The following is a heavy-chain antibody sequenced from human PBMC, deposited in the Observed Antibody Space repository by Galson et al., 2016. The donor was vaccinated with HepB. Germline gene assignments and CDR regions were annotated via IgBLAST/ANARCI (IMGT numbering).Heavy chain of an antibody. J-gene: IGHJ5*02. D-gene: IGHD6-19*01. V-gene: IGHV3-30*18. CDR3: AKDHGNRWLNNWFDP. Sequence: SLRLSCAASGFTFSNYGMNWIRQAPGKGLEWVAVMSHDGSHIFYVDSVKGRFSISRDNSKNTLYLQMNSLRDEDTAVYYCAKDHGNRWLNNWFDPWGQGTLVTVSS. CDR2: MSHDGSHI. CDR1: GFTFSNYG.